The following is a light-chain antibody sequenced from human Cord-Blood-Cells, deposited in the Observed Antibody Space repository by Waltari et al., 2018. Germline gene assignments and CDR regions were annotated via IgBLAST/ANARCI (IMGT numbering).Light chain of an antibody. V-gene: IGKV3-20*01. CDR2: GAS. J-gene: IGKJ1*01. CDR3: QQYGSSPRT. CDR1: QSVSSSY. Sequence: SSRASQSVSSSYLAWYQQKPGQAPRLLTYGASSRAAGIPDSFSGSDSGTDFTLTISRLEPEDFAVYYCQQYGSSPRTFGQGTKVEIK.